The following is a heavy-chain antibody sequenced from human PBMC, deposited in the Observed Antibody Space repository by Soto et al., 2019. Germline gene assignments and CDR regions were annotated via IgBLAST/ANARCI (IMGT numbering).Heavy chain of an antibody. V-gene: IGHV3-30*18. CDR3: AKGGPSLGMATATGY. CDR2: ISYDGSNK. D-gene: IGHD5-18*01. Sequence: PGGSLRLSCAASGFTFSSYGMHWVRQAPGKGLEWVAVISYDGSNKYYADSVKGRFTISRDNSKNTLYLQMNSLRAEDTAVYYCAKGGPSLGMATATGYWGQGTLVTVSS. J-gene: IGHJ4*02. CDR1: GFTFSSYG.